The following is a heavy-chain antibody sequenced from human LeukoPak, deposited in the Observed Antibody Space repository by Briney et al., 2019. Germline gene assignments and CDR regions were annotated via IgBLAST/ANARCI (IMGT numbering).Heavy chain of an antibody. Sequence: SVKVSCKASGGTFITYTINWVRQAPGQGLEWMGGIIPIFGTANYAQKFQGRVTVTTDDSTSTAFMELSSLRSEDTAVYYCARHWRGGSYFPAFDYWGQGTLVTVSS. J-gene: IGHJ4*02. CDR2: IIPIFGTA. CDR1: GGTFITYT. CDR3: ARHWRGGSYFPAFDY. D-gene: IGHD1-26*01. V-gene: IGHV1-69*05.